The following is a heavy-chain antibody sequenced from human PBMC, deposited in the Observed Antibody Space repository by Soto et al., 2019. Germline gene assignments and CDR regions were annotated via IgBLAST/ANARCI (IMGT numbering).Heavy chain of an antibody. CDR2: IIPIFGTA. Sequence: QVQLVQSGAEVKKPGSSVKVSCKASGGTFSSYVISWVRQAPGQGLEWVGGIIPIFGTANYAQKFQGRVTITADESTITAYMELSSLRSEDTAVYYCARADRTAGTTSGYYGMDVWGQGTTVTVSS. V-gene: IGHV1-69*01. CDR1: GGTFSSYV. J-gene: IGHJ6*02. CDR3: ARADRTAGTTSGYYGMDV. D-gene: IGHD1-1*01.